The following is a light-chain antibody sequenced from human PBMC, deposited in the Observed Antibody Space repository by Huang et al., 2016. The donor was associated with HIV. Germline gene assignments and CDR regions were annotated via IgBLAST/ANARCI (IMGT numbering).Light chain of an antibody. Sequence: DIQMTQSPSSLPASVGDRVTITCQASQDITNYLNWYQQRPGKAPKLVICEASNLEAGVPSRFSASRSGTNFTFTISGLQPEDIATYYCQQYDNLPCTFGQGTRLEIK. CDR1: QDITNY. J-gene: IGKJ5*01. CDR3: QQYDNLPCT. V-gene: IGKV1-33*01. CDR2: EAS.